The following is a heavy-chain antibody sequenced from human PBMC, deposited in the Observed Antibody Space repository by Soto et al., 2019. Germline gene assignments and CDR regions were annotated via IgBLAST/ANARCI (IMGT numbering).Heavy chain of an antibody. V-gene: IGHV1-18*04. Sequence: VASVKVSYKASGYTFTSYGISWVRQAPGQGLEWMGWISAYNGNTNYAQKLQGRVTMTTDTSTSTAYMELRSLRSDDTAVYYCAGVDTASIAFDIWGQGTMVTVSS. CDR2: ISAYNGNT. CDR3: AGVDTASIAFDI. D-gene: IGHD5-18*01. CDR1: GYTFTSYG. J-gene: IGHJ3*02.